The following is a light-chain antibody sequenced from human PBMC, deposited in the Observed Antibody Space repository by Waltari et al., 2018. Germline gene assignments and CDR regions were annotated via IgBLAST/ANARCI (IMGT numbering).Light chain of an antibody. J-gene: IGKJ4*01. V-gene: IGKV3-11*01. CDR2: DAS. CDR1: QSVSTY. Sequence: EIVLTQSPATLSLSPGERATLSCRASQSVSTYLAWYQQKPGQAPRLLIYDASNRATGIPVRFSGSGSGTDFTLTISSLEPEDFAVYYCQQRSSWLTFGGGTKVEIK. CDR3: QQRSSWLT.